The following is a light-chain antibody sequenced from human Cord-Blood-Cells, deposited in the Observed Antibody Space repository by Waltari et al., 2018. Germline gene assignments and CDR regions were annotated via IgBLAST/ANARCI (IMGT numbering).Light chain of an antibody. CDR2: DAS. CDR3: QQRSNWLT. CDR1: QSVSSY. J-gene: IGKJ4*01. Sequence: FLTRFQATVSLSAGARSSLSCRASQSVSSYLAWYQQKPGQAPRLLIYDASNRATGIPARFSGSGSGTDFTLTISSLEPEDFAVYYCQQRSNWLTFGGGTKVEIK. V-gene: IGKV3-11*01.